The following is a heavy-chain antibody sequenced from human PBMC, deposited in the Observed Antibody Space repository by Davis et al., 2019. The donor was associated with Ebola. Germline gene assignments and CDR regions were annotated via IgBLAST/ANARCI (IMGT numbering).Heavy chain of an antibody. Sequence: AASVKVSCKASGGTFSSYAISWVRQAPGQGLEWMGRIIPILGIANYAQKLQGRVTMTTDTSTSTAYMELRSLRSDDTAVYYCARGYGSGWYSYWGQGTLVTVSS. CDR3: ARGYGSGWYSY. J-gene: IGHJ4*02. D-gene: IGHD6-19*01. V-gene: IGHV1-69*04. CDR2: IIPILGIA. CDR1: GGTFSSYA.